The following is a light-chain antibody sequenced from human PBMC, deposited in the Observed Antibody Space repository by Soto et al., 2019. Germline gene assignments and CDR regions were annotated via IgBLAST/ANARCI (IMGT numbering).Light chain of an antibody. J-gene: IGLJ1*01. V-gene: IGLV1-40*01. CDR3: QSYDSSLSGAYV. CDR1: SSNIGAGYD. CDR2: GNS. Sequence: PGQRVTISCTGSSSNIGAGYDVHWYQQLPGTAPKLLIYGNSNRPSGVPDRFSGSKSGTSASLAITGLQAEDEADYYCQSYDSSLSGAYVFGTGTKVTVL.